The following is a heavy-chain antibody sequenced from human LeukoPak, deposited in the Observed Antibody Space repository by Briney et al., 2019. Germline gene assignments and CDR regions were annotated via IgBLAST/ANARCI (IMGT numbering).Heavy chain of an antibody. CDR1: GFTFDDYG. CDR2: INWNGGST. Sequence: GGSLRLSCAASGFTFDDYGMSWVRQAPGKGLEWVSGINWNGGSTGYADSVKGRFTISRDNAKNSLYLQMNSLRAEHTAVYYCARDRPPPFQPPGIAAVGSFDPWGQGTLVTVSS. CDR3: ARDRPPPFQPPGIAAVGSFDP. V-gene: IGHV3-20*04. J-gene: IGHJ5*02. D-gene: IGHD6-13*01.